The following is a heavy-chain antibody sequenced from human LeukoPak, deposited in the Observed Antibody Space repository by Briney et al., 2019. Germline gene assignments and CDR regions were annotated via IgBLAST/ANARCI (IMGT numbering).Heavy chain of an antibody. J-gene: IGHJ6*03. Sequence: SETLSLTCAVYGGSFSGYYWSWIRQPPGKGLEWIGEINHSGSTNYNPSLKSRVTISVDTSKNQFSLKLSSVTAADTAVYYCATSHRRGYYYYYYMDVWGKGTTVTVSS. CDR1: GGSFSGYY. CDR3: ATSHRRGYYYYYYMDV. V-gene: IGHV4-34*01. D-gene: IGHD3-16*02. CDR2: INHSGST.